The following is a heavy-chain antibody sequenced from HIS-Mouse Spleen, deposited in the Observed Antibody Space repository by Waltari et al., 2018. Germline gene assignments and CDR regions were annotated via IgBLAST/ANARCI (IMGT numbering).Heavy chain of an antibody. D-gene: IGHD3-3*01. CDR1: GFPVSRNY. J-gene: IGHJ3*02. CDR3: ASQSYYDFWSGYAFDI. V-gene: IGHV3-53*02. Sequence: EVQLVETGGGLIQPGGSLRLSCAASGFPVSRNYMRWVRRGPGKGLEWVSVIYSGGSTYYADSVKGRFTISRDNSKNTLYLQMNSLRAEDTAVYYCASQSYYDFWSGYAFDIWGQGTMVTVSS. CDR2: IYSGGST.